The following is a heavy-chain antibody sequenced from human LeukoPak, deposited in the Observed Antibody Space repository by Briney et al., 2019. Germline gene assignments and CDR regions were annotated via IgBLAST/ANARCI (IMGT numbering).Heavy chain of an antibody. J-gene: IGHJ4*02. V-gene: IGHV3-23*01. CDR3: AKDRAVAGYYFDY. CDR2: ISGSGGST. CDR1: GFTFSSYA. D-gene: IGHD6-19*01. Sequence: PGGSLRLSCAASGFTFSSYAMSWVRQAPGKGLEWVSGISGSGGSTYYADSVKGRFTISRDNSENTLYLQMNCLRAEDTAVYYCAKDRAVAGYYFDYWGQGTLVTVSS.